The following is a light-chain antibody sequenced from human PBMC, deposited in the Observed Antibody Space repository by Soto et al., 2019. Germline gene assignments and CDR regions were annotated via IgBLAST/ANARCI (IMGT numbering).Light chain of an antibody. V-gene: IGKV3-15*01. CDR1: QSVSSN. J-gene: IGKJ1*01. CDR2: GAS. CDR3: KQYNNWQWT. Sequence: EIVMTQSPATLSVSPGERATLSCRASQSVSSNLAWYQQKPGQAPRLLIYGASTRATGIPARFSGSGSGTEFTLTISSLQSEDFAVYYCKQYNNWQWTFGQGTKVEIK.